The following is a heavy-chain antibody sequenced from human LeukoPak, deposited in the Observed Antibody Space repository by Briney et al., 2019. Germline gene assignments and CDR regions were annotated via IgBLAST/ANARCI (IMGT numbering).Heavy chain of an antibody. Sequence: GGSLRLSCAASGFTFSSYEMNWVRQAPGKGLEWVSYISSSSSTIYYADSVKGRFTISRDNAKNSLYLQMNSLRAEDTAVYYCARHYDFWSGYTAGDYWGQGTLVTVSS. V-gene: IGHV3-48*03. D-gene: IGHD3-3*01. J-gene: IGHJ4*02. CDR2: ISSSSSTI. CDR1: GFTFSSYE. CDR3: ARHYDFWSGYTAGDY.